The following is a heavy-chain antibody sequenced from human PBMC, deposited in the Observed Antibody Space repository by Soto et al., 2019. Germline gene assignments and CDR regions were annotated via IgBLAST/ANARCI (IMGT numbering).Heavy chain of an antibody. CDR3: ASRGYRYGYFDY. CDR1: GGSFSSYY. V-gene: IGHV4-59*08. D-gene: IGHD5-18*01. CDR2: VYHSGTT. Sequence: PSETLSLTCAVYGGSFSSYYWSWIRQPPGKGLEWVGFVYHSGTTNYNPSLRSRVTISVDTSKNQFSLKLSSVTAADTAVYYCASRGYRYGYFDYWGQGTLVTVSS. J-gene: IGHJ4*02.